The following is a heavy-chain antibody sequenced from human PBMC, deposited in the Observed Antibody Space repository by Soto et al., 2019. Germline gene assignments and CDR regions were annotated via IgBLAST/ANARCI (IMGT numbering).Heavy chain of an antibody. Sequence: GGSLRLSCAASGFTFSSYAMHWVRQAPGKGLEWVAVISYDGSNKYYADSVKGRFTVSRDNSKNTLYLHMNTLRAEDTAVYYCARDTVGAYFDYWGQGTPVTISS. V-gene: IGHV3-30-3*01. CDR1: GFTFSSYA. CDR3: ARDTVGAYFDY. J-gene: IGHJ4*02. CDR2: ISYDGSNK. D-gene: IGHD1-26*01.